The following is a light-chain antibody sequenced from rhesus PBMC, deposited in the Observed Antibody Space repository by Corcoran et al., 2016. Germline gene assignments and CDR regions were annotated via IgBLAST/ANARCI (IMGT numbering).Light chain of an antibody. CDR2: QAS. CDR1: QSISSW. V-gene: IGKV1-22*01. Sequence: DIQMTQSPSSLSASVGDTVTITCRASQSISSWLAWYQQKPGKAPKFLIYQASSLQSGVPSRFSGSGSGTDFTCTISSLQSEDFATYYCQQYSSSPPWTFGQGTKVEIK. CDR3: QQYSSSPPWT. J-gene: IGKJ1*01.